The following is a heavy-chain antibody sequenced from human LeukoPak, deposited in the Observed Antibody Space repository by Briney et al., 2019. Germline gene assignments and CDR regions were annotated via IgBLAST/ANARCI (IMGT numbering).Heavy chain of an antibody. J-gene: IGHJ5*02. CDR3: AREFVVVPAAMPAATYNWFDP. V-gene: IGHV4-30-4*08. Sequence: KPSETLSLTCTVSGGSISSYYWSWIRQPPGKGLEWIGYIYYSGSTYYNPSLKSRVTISVDTSKNQFSLKLSSVTAADTAVYCCAREFVVVPAAMPAATYNWFDPWGQGTLVTVSS. CDR2: IYYSGST. D-gene: IGHD2-2*01. CDR1: GGSISSYY.